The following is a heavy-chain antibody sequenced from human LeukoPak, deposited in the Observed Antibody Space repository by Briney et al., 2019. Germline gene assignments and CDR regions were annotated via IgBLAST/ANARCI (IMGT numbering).Heavy chain of an antibody. J-gene: IGHJ4*02. CDR2: IYSGGNT. Sequence: GGSLRLSCAASGFTVSTNYMSWVRQAPGRGLEWVSVIYSGGNTYYADSVKGRLTISRDNSKNTLYLQMNSLRADDTAVYYCARDSGTTVGYFDYWGQGPLVTVSS. V-gene: IGHV3-66*01. CDR1: GFTVSTNY. D-gene: IGHD4-23*01. CDR3: ARDSGTTVGYFDY.